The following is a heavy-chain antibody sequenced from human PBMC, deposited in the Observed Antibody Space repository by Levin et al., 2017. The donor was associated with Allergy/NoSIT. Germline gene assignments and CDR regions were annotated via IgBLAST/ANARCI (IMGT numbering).Heavy chain of an antibody. V-gene: IGHV3-48*02. CDR1: GFTFSSYS. CDR3: VRGIVGSISAS. J-gene: IGHJ4*02. D-gene: IGHD1-26*01. Sequence: GESLKISCAASGFTFSSYSMNWVRQAPGKGLEWVSYISSSSTTIYYADSVKGRFSISRDNAENSLYLQMNSLRDEDTALDYCVRGIVGSISASGGQGTLVTFSS. CDR2: ISSSSTTI.